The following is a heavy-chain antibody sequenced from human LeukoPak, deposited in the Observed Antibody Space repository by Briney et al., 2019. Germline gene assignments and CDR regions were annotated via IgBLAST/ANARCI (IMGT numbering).Heavy chain of an antibody. CDR1: GYTFTSYG. V-gene: IGHV1-18*01. Sequence: ASVKVSCKASGYTFTSYGISWVRQAPGQGLEWMGWISAYNGNTNYAQKLQGRVTMTTDTSTSTAYMELRSLRSDDTAVYYCARDRPYSSSWPNLDYWGQGTLVTVSS. D-gene: IGHD6-13*01. CDR3: ARDRPYSSSWPNLDY. J-gene: IGHJ4*02. CDR2: ISAYNGNT.